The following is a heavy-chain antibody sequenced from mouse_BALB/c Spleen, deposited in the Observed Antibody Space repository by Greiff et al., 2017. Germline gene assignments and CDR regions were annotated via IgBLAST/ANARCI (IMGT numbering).Heavy chain of an antibody. Sequence: VKLVESGPGLVQPSQSLSITCTVSGFSLTSYGVHWVRQSPGKGLEWLGVIWSGGSTDYNAAILSRLSISKDNSKSHVFFKMNSLQANDTAIYYCARAIDYYGTWFAYWGQGTLVTVSA. CDR2: IWSGGST. D-gene: IGHD1-1*01. J-gene: IGHJ3*01. CDR3: ARAIDYYGTWFAY. V-gene: IGHV2-2*02. CDR1: GFSLTSYG.